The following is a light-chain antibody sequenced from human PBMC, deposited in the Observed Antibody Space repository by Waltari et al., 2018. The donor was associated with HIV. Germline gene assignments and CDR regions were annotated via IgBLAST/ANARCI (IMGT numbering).Light chain of an antibody. CDR2: EVS. V-gene: IGLV2-14*01. Sequence: QSALTQPASVSGSPGQSITISCTGTSSDVGGYPYVSWYQQFPGKAPKLMISEVSNRPSGVSDRLSGSKSGSTASLTISGLQAEDEADYYCSSYTTGSTLVVFGTGTKVIVL. CDR3: SSYTTGSTLVV. J-gene: IGLJ1*01. CDR1: SSDVGGYPY.